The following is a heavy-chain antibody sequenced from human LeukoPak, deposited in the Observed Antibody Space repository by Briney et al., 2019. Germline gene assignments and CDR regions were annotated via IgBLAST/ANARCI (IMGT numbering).Heavy chain of an antibody. V-gene: IGHV3-23*01. D-gene: IGHD2-2*01. CDR2: ISDSGVYT. CDR1: GFTFSSYA. CDR3: AKERCSSSSCCVDY. J-gene: IGHJ4*02. Sequence: GGSLRLSCAASGFTFSSYAMSWVRQTPGKGLEWVSSISDSGVYTYYADSVKGRFTISRDNSKNTLCPQMNSLRAEDTAVYYCAKERCSSSSCCVDYWGQGTLVTVSS.